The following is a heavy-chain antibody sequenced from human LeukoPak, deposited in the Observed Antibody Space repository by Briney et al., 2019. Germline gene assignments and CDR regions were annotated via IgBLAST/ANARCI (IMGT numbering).Heavy chain of an antibody. CDR2: IYYSGST. Sequence: SETLSLTCTVSGGSISSSSYYWGWIRQPPGKGLEWIGSIYYSGSTYYNPSLKSRVTISVDTSKNQFSLKLSSVTAADTAVYYCARWGQQLVLDYWGQGTLVTVSS. CDR3: ARWGQQLVLDY. CDR1: GGSISSSSYY. V-gene: IGHV4-39*07. J-gene: IGHJ4*02. D-gene: IGHD6-13*01.